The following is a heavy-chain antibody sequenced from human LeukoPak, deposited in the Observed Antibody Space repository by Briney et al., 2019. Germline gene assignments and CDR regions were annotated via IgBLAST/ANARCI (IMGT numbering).Heavy chain of an antibody. CDR2: INPNSGGT. CDR1: GYTFTGYY. CDR3: ARDPAGIVVVPAAMHPGDAFDY. J-gene: IGHJ4*02. V-gene: IGHV1-2*02. D-gene: IGHD2-2*01. Sequence: ASVKVSCKASGYTFTGYYMHWVRQAPGQGLEWMGWINPNSGGTNYAQKFQGRVTMTRDTSISTAYMELSRLRSDDTAVYYRARDPAGIVVVPAAMHPGDAFDYWGQGTLVTVSS.